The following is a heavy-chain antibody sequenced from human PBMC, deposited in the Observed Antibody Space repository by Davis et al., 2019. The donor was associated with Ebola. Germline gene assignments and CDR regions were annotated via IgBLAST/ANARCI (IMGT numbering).Heavy chain of an antibody. D-gene: IGHD6-13*01. CDR1: GGSFSGYS. Sequence: SETLSLTYAVYGGSFSGYSWSWIRQAPGKGLEWIGEVNHSGSTNYNPSLKSRVTISVDTSKRQLSLKLSSVTAADTAVYYCARGGSWYNWFDPWGQGTLVTVSS. CDR3: ARGGSWYNWFDP. J-gene: IGHJ5*02. CDR2: VNHSGST. V-gene: IGHV4-34*01.